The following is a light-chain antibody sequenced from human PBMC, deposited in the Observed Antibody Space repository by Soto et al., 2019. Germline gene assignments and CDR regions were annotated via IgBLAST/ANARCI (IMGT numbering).Light chain of an antibody. J-gene: IGKJ5*01. V-gene: IGKV3-11*01. Sequence: EIVLTESPVTLSLSPGERATLSCMASQSVSSYLAWYQQKPGQAPRLLIYDASNRATGIPARFSGSGSGTDFTLTISSLEPEDFAVYYCQQRSNWPPTFGQGTRLENK. CDR2: DAS. CDR3: QQRSNWPPT. CDR1: QSVSSY.